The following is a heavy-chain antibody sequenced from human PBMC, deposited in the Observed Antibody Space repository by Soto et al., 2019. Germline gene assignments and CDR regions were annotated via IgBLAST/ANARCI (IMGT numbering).Heavy chain of an antibody. D-gene: IGHD2-15*01. J-gene: IGHJ5*02. CDR3: AKELLPNWFDP. V-gene: IGHV3-48*01. CDR1: GFILSDCA. CDR2: ISSSSSDI. Sequence: GGSLRLSCATSGFILSDCAMNWVRQAPGKGLEWVSYISSSSSDIDYADSVKGRFTVSRDNAKNSLYLQMNSLRAEDTAVYYCAKELLPNWFDPWGQGTLVTVSS.